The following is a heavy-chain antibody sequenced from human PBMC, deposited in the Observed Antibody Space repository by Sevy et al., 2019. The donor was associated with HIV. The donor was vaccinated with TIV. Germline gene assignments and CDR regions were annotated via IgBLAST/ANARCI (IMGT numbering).Heavy chain of an antibody. Sequence: GGSLRLSCAASGFTFSSYSMNWVRQAPGKGLEWVSYISSSSTIYYADSVKGRFTISRDNAKNSLYLQMNSLRAEDTAVYYCATATLLRAPSDYWGQGTLVTVSS. CDR2: ISSSSTI. CDR1: GFTFSSYS. V-gene: IGHV3-48*01. J-gene: IGHJ4*02. CDR3: ATATLLRAPSDY. D-gene: IGHD3-22*01.